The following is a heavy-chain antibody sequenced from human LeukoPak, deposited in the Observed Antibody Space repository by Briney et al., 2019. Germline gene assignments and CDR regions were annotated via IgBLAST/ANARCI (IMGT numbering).Heavy chain of an antibody. V-gene: IGHV5-51*01. D-gene: IGHD6-19*01. J-gene: IGHJ3*02. Sequence: GESLKISCKASVFSFTSYWIGWVRQMPGKGLEWMGIIYPGDSDTRYSPSFQGQVTISADKSISTAYLQWSSLKASDTAMYYCARSGYSSGWYWGRGDAFDIWGQGTMVTVSS. CDR2: IYPGDSDT. CDR1: VFSFTSYW. CDR3: ARSGYSSGWYWGRGDAFDI.